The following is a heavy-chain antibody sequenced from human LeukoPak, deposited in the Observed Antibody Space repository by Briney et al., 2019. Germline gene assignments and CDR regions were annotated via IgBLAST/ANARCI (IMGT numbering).Heavy chain of an antibody. J-gene: IGHJ5*02. V-gene: IGHV1-18*01. Sequence: ASVKVSCKASGYTFSSYGISWVRQPPGQGLEWMGWISAYNGNTNYAQMVQGRVTMTTDTSTSTAYMEVRSLRSDDTAMYYCARDVGDIVTIPAAISVPWGQGTLVTVSS. D-gene: IGHD2-2*01. CDR2: ISAYNGNT. CDR3: ARDVGDIVTIPAAISVP. CDR1: GYTFSSYG.